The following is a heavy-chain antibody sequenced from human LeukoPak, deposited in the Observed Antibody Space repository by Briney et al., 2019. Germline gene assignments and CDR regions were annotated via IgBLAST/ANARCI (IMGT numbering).Heavy chain of an antibody. J-gene: IGHJ4*02. CDR2: INGSGSNT. CDR1: GFTFSIYA. Sequence: GGSLRLSCAASGFTFSIYAMSWVRQAPGKGLEWVSAINGSGSNTYYADSVKGRFTISRDNSKNTVYLQMNSLRAEDTAVYFCAKTTISGTHGTFFDYWGQGTLVTVSS. V-gene: IGHV3-23*01. CDR3: AKTTISGTHGTFFDY. D-gene: IGHD1-26*01.